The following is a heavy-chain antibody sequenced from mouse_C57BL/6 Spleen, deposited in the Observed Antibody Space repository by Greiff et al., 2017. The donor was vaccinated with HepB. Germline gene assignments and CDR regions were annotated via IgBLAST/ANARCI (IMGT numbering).Heavy chain of an antibody. CDR3: ARWGYGYDWFAY. J-gene: IGHJ3*01. D-gene: IGHD2-2*01. Sequence: QVQLQQPGTELVKPGASVKLSCKASGYTFTSYWMHWVKQRPGQGLEWIGNINPSNGGTNYNEKFKSKATLTVDKYSSKAYMQLSSLTSEDSAVYYCARWGYGYDWFAYWGQGTLVTVSA. CDR2: INPSNGGT. V-gene: IGHV1-53*01. CDR1: GYTFTSYW.